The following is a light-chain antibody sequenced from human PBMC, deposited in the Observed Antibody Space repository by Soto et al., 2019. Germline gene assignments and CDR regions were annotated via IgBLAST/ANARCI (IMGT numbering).Light chain of an antibody. Sequence: DIQMTQSPSSLSASVGDSVTITCRASQGIGNFLAWYQQRPGDPPKLLMYAASTLQLGVPSRFSGSGSGTDFTLTISSLQPEEVATYYWQKYDRAPWTFGQGTKVEIK. J-gene: IGKJ1*01. CDR1: QGIGNF. CDR2: AAS. V-gene: IGKV1-27*01. CDR3: QKYDRAPWT.